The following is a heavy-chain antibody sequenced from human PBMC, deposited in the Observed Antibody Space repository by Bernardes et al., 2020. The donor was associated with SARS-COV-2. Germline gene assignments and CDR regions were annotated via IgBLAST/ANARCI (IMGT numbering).Heavy chain of an antibody. CDR2: IYSGGST. CDR1: GFTVSSNY. J-gene: IGHJ6*02. CDR3: AREGVPAAANSKYYYYGMDV. V-gene: IGHV3-66*02. Sequence: GGSLRLSCAASGFTVSSNYMSWVRQAPGKGLEWVSVIYSGGSTYYADSVKGRFTISRDNSKNTLYLQMNSLRAEDTAVYYCAREGVPAAANSKYYYYGMDVWGQGTTVTVSS. D-gene: IGHD2-2*01.